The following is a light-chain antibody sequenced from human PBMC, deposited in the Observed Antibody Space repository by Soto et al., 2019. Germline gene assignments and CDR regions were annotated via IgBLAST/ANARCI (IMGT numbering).Light chain of an antibody. J-gene: IGLJ1*01. Sequence: QSVLTQPASVTGSPGQSITISCTGTSSDVGGYNYVSWYQQHPGKAPKLMIYEVSNRPSGVSNRFSGSKSGNTASLTISGLQAEHEADYYCSSYTSSSTLYVFGTGTKATVL. V-gene: IGLV2-14*01. CDR2: EVS. CDR1: SSDVGGYNY. CDR3: SSYTSSSTLYV.